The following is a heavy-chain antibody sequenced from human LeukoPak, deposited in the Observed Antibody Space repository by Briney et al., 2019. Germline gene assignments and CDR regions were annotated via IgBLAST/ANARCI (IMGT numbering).Heavy chain of an antibody. CDR3: AKDGSSYYDILTGYSNYYYYYYMDV. D-gene: IGHD3-9*01. CDR2: IWYDGSNK. V-gene: IGHV3-33*06. Sequence: GGSLRLSCAASGLTFSSYGMHWVRQAPGKGLEWVAVIWYDGSNKYYADSVKGRFTISRDNSKNTLYLQMNSLRAEDTAVYYCAKDGSSYYDILTGYSNYYYYYYMDVWGKGTTVTVSS. CDR1: GLTFSSYG. J-gene: IGHJ6*03.